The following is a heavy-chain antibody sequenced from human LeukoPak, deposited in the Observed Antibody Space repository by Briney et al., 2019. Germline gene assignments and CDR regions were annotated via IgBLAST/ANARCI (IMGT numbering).Heavy chain of an antibody. V-gene: IGHV3-48*04. CDR1: GFTFSTYN. CDR3: ARAGTLLTHYLDY. J-gene: IGHJ4*02. CDR2: ISSSSSTI. D-gene: IGHD1-14*01. Sequence: GGSLRLSCAASGFTFSTYNMNWVRQAPGKGLEWVSYISSSSSTIYYADSVKGRFTISRDNAKNTLYLQMNSLRAEDAAVYYCARAGTLLTHYLDYWGQGTLVTVSS.